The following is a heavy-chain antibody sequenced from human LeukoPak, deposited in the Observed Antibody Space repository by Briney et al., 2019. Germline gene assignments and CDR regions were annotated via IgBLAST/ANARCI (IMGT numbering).Heavy chain of an antibody. J-gene: IGHJ4*02. CDR1: GYTFTSYY. CDR2: INPDGGGT. CDR3: ARETVVVVDANYFDY. Sequence: ASVKVSCKASGYTFTSYYMHWVRQAPGQGLEWMGIINPDGGGTSSAQKFQGRVAMTRDTSTRTFYMEVSSLRSEDMAVYYCARETVVVVDANYFDYWGQGTLVTVSS. V-gene: IGHV1-46*01. D-gene: IGHD2-21*01.